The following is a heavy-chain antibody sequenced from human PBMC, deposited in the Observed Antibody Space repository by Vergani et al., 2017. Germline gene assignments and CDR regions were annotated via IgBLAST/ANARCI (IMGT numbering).Heavy chain of an antibody. V-gene: IGHV3-11*04. Sequence: QLVESGGGLVKPGGSLRLSCIASGFSFSEYYITWIRQAPGKGLEWISYISSRGSPTYYANSVEGRFIISRDNTKNSVYLQMDSLRVEDSAIYYCARGLVVGLKDIDLWGQGTQVTVAS. D-gene: IGHD2-8*02. CDR1: GFSFSEYY. CDR2: ISSRGSPT. J-gene: IGHJ4*02. CDR3: ARGLVVGLKDIDL.